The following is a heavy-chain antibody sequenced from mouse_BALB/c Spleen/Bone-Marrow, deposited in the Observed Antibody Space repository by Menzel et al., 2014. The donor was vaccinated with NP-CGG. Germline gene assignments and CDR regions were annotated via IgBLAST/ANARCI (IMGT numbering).Heavy chain of an antibody. J-gene: IGHJ2*01. D-gene: IGHD2-1*01. Sequence: VQLQQSGAELVKPGAPVKLSCKASGYTFTRYWMNWVKQRPGRGLEWIGRIDPSDSGTHYNQKFKDKATLTVDKSSSTAYIQLSSLTSEDSAVYYCARDGNYYFDYWGQGTTLTVSS. V-gene: IGHV1-69*02. CDR2: IDPSDSGT. CDR3: ARDGNYYFDY. CDR1: GYTFTRYW.